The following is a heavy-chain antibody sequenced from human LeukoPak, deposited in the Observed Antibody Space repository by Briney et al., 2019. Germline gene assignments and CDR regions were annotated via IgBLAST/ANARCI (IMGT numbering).Heavy chain of an antibody. CDR2: INPNSGGT. V-gene: IGHV1-2*02. CDR3: AISKYYNILTGYYIGWFDP. D-gene: IGHD3-9*01. Sequence: ASVKVSCKASGYTFTSYDINWVRQATGQGLEWMGWINPNSGGTNYAQKFQDRVTMTRDTSISKAYMELSRLKSDDTAVYYCAISKYYNILTGYYIGWFDPWGQGTLVTVSS. CDR1: GYTFTSYD. J-gene: IGHJ5*02.